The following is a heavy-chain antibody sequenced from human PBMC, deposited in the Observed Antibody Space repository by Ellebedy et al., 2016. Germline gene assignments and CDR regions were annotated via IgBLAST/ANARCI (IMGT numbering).Heavy chain of an antibody. Sequence: GESLKISCAASGFTFSTYSMNWVRQAPGKGLEWVSSISSGSGYIYYADSVRGRFTISRDDSRNTLYLQMNSLRAEDTAVYYCARDDCDTTYCYAKWGQGTLVTVSS. CDR3: ARDDCDTTYCYAK. CDR1: GFTFSTYS. J-gene: IGHJ4*02. CDR2: ISSGSGYI. V-gene: IGHV3-21*01. D-gene: IGHD2-2*01.